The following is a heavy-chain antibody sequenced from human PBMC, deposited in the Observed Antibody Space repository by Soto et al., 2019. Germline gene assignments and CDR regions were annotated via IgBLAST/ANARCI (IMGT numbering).Heavy chain of an antibody. D-gene: IGHD3-22*01. CDR2: IWYDGSNK. CDR1: GFTFSSYG. V-gene: IGHV3-33*01. J-gene: IGHJ5*02. CDR3: ARDLHYYDSSGYLLNWFDP. Sequence: PGGSLRLSCAASGFTFSSYGMHWVRQAPGKGLEWVAVIWYDGSNKYYADSVKGRFTISRDNSKNTLYLQMNSLRAEDTAVYYCARDLHYYDSSGYLLNWFDPWGQGTLVTVSS.